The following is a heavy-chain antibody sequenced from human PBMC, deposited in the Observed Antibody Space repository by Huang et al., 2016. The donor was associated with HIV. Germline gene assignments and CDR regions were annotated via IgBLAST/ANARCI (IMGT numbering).Heavy chain of an antibody. CDR3: SPSGDDYFYFYMDV. J-gene: IGHJ6*03. D-gene: IGHD4-17*01. CDR2: VRSKAFGGAS. CDR1: VFIFHVFA. Sequence: QLVESGGDSVQSGRYLRLSCRGSVFIFHVFAINWFRQYTGKGLEWIGFVRSKAFGGASNSAPSVKDRFTVSRYEDKNVAFLQMDNLQVDDTAIYYCSPSGDDYFYFYMDVWGNGTTVIVS. V-gene: IGHV3-49*03.